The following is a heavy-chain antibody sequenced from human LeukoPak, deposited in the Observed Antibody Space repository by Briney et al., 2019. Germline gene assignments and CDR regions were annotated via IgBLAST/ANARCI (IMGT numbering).Heavy chain of an antibody. CDR3: ACLTTADAFDI. V-gene: IGHV4-59*01. D-gene: IGHD3-22*01. CDR2: IHYSGST. CDR1: GGSINSYY. J-gene: IGHJ3*02. Sequence: PSETLSLTCTVSGGSINSYYWSWIRQPPGKGLQWIGCIHYSGSTNYNPSLKSRVTISVDTSKNQFSLKLSSVTAADTAVYYCACLTTADAFDIWGQGTMVTVSS.